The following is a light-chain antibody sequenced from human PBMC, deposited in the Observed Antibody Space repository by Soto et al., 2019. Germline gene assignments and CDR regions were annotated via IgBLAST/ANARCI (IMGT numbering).Light chain of an antibody. J-gene: IGLJ1*01. CDR3: ATWDDSPTYYD. Sequence: CELTRPSSASRTPGQWVTISFSGGSSHGGSSYVYWYPILAGTAPTLLLYRNNQRPSGVPDRFSGSKSGTSASLAISGLRSEDEADYYSATWDDSPTYYDCGTGTKVTVL. V-gene: IGLV1-47*01. CDR2: RNN. CDR1: SSHGGSSY.